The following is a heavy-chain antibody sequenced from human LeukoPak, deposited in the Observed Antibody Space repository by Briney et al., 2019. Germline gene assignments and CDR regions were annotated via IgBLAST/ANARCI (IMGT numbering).Heavy chain of an antibody. V-gene: IGHV3-48*03. J-gene: IGHJ4*02. CDR2: ISGSSSTI. CDR3: VISSGWKGVYYFDF. Sequence: GGSLRLSCAASGFTFSSYEMNWVRQAPGKGLEWVSYISGSSSTIYYADSVKGRFTISRDNAKNSLYLQMNSLRAEDTGVYYCVISSGWKGVYYFDFWGQGTLVTVSA. CDR1: GFTFSSYE. D-gene: IGHD6-19*01.